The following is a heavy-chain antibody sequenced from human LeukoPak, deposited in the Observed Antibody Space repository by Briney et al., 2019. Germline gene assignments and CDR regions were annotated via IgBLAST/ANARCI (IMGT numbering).Heavy chain of an antibody. CDR1: GGSISSGGYY. D-gene: IGHD1-26*01. CDR2: IYYSGST. Sequence: SETLSLTCTVSGGSISSGGYYWSWIRQPPGRGLEWIGYIYYSGSTNFSPSLKSRVTMSVDTSKKQFSLNLSSVTAADTAVYFCARQGGSFSHIDSWGQGTLVTVSS. V-gene: IGHV4-61*08. CDR3: ARQGGSFSHIDS. J-gene: IGHJ4*02.